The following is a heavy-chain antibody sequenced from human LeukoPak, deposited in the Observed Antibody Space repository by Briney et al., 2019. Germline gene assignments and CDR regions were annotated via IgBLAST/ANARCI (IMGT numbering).Heavy chain of an antibody. CDR3: AKETKHIVVVTAIGG. Sequence: GGSLRLSCAASGFTFSSYAMSWVRQAPGKGLEWVSAISGSGGSTYYADSVKGGFTISRDNSKNTLYLQMNSLRAEDTAVYYCAKETKHIVVVTAIGGWGQGTLVTVSS. V-gene: IGHV3-23*01. J-gene: IGHJ4*02. D-gene: IGHD2-21*02. CDR2: ISGSGGST. CDR1: GFTFSSYA.